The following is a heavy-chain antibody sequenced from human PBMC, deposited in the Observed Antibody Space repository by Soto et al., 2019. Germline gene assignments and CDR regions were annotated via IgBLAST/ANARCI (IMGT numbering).Heavy chain of an antibody. CDR3: ARRAYGMDV. V-gene: IGHV4-4*02. CDR2: IFHIGHT. J-gene: IGHJ6*02. Sequence: QVQLQESGPGLVKPSGTLSLTCVVSGGSIRSNHWWSWVRQTPGKGLEWIGEIFHIGHTNYNPSLKGRVTISLDQSKNQFSLKMTSMTAADTAVFYCARRAYGMDVWGQGTTVTVS. CDR1: GGSIRSNHW.